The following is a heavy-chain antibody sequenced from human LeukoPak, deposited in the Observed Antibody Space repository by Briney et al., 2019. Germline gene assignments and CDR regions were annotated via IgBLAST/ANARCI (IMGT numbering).Heavy chain of an antibody. V-gene: IGHV3-23*01. J-gene: IGHJ4*01. CDR3: AKKGSYSSGWYGGHYFDS. CDR2: IGGDSST. D-gene: IGHD6-19*01. Sequence: GGSLRLSCEASGFTFSSYALSWVRQAPGKGLEWVAAIGGDSSTYYTGSVRGRFTIPRDNSKNTVYLQMSSLRVEDTAVYYCAKKGSYSSGWYGGHYFDSWGQGTLVTVSS. CDR1: GFTFSSYA.